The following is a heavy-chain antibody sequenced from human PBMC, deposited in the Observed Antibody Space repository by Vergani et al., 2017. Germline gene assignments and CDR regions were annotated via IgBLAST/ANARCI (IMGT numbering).Heavy chain of an antibody. J-gene: IGHJ4*02. V-gene: IGHV4-30-4*08. Sequence: QVQLQESGPGLVKPSQTLSLTCTVSGGSISGADYYWSWIRQSPGKGLEWIGYIYYSGSTYYKPSLKSRVTMSIDTSKNQFSLKLTSVTAADTAVYYCATGAGPFDIWGQGTLVTVSS. D-gene: IGHD7-27*01. CDR1: GGSISGADYY. CDR2: IYYSGST. CDR3: ATGAGPFDI.